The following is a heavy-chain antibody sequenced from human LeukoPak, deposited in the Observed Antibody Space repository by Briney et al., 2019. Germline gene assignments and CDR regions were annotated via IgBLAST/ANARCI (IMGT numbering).Heavy chain of an antibody. Sequence: SGGSLRLSCAVSGFSFRRYGMHWVRQAPGKGLEWVAFIRYDGSDTYVADSLKGRLTVSRDNSKDSLYLQMNSLRTEDTAVYYCAKALFGDYVWGTYRAMDKWGQGTLVTVSS. CDR3: AKALFGDYVWGTYRAMDK. CDR1: GFSFRRYG. CDR2: IRYDGSDT. J-gene: IGHJ4*02. V-gene: IGHV3-30*02. D-gene: IGHD3-16*02.